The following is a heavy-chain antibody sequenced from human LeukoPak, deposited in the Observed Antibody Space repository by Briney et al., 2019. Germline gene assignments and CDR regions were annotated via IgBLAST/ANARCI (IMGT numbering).Heavy chain of an antibody. CDR2: IIPNGGAT. D-gene: IGHD3-22*01. Sequence: GDSVKLSCTASGYTFTVYYIRWVRQAPGQGLEWMGWIIPNGGATNYAQKFQGRVTMTRDTSISTAYMELSRLRSDDTAVYYCARDNKGYDSRGYYYLYWGQGTLVTVSS. V-gene: IGHV1-2*02. CDR3: ARDNKGYDSRGYYYLY. J-gene: IGHJ4*02. CDR1: GYTFTVYY.